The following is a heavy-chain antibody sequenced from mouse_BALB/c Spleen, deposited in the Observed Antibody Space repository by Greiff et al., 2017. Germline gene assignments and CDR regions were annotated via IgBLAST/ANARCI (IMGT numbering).Heavy chain of an antibody. D-gene: IGHD2-4*01. CDR2: ISSGGSYT. CDR3: ARHDYRGFYARDY. V-gene: IGHV5-6*01. Sequence: EVQLQESGGDLVKPGGSLKLSCAASGFTFSSYGMSWVRQTPDKRLEWVATISSGGSYTYYPDSVKGRFTISRDNAKNTLYLQMSSLKSEDTAMYYCARHDYRGFYARDYGGQGTSVTVSS. CDR1: GFTFSSYG. J-gene: IGHJ4*01.